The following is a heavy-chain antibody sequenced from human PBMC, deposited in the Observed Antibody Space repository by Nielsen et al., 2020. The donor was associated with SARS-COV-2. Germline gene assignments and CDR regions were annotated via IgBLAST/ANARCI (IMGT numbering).Heavy chain of an antibody. V-gene: IGHV1-18*01. J-gene: IGHJ6*02. D-gene: IGHD2-2*01. Sequence: WVRQAPGQGLEWMGWISAYNGNTNYAQKLQGRVTMTTDTSTSTAYMELRSLRSDDTAVYYCARDHCSSTSCLYYYYGMDVWGQGTTVTVSS. CDR2: ISAYNGNT. CDR3: ARDHCSSTSCLYYYYGMDV.